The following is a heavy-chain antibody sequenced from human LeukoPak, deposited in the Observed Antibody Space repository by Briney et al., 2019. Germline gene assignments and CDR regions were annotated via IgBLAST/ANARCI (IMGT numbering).Heavy chain of an antibody. D-gene: IGHD3-10*01. J-gene: IGHJ5*02. Sequence: SETLSLTCAVSGDSISSDYWSWVRQPPGKGLEWIGYIYYTGSTNYNPSLKSRVTISVDTPKNQFSLKLSSVTAADTAVYYCARDGDFRFDPWGQGTLVTVSS. CDR1: GDSISSDY. V-gene: IGHV4-59*01. CDR2: IYYTGST. CDR3: ARDGDFRFDP.